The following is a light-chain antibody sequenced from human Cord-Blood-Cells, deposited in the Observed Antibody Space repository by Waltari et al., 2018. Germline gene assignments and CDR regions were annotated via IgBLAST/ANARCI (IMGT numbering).Light chain of an antibody. CDR1: QSISSY. V-gene: IGKV1-39*01. Sequence: IQMTHSPSSLSASVADRVTTTCRASQSISSYLNWYQQKPGKAPKLLIYAASSLQSGVPSRFSGSGSGTDFTLTISSLQPEDFATYYCQQSYSTPPLTFGGGTKVEIK. CDR2: AAS. J-gene: IGKJ4*01. CDR3: QQSYSTPPLT.